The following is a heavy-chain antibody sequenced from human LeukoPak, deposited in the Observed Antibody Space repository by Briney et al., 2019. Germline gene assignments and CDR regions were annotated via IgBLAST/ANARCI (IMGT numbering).Heavy chain of an antibody. CDR3: ARDHSITGTIDY. CDR1: GFTFSDYC. J-gene: IGHJ4*02. V-gene: IGHV3-11*06. CDR2: ISSSSSYT. Sequence: PGGPLRLSCAASGFTFSDYCMSWIRPAPGKGLEWVSYISSSSSYTNYADSVKGRFTISRDNAKNSLYLQMNSLRAEDTAVYYCARDHSITGTIDYWGQGTLVTVSS. D-gene: IGHD1-7*01.